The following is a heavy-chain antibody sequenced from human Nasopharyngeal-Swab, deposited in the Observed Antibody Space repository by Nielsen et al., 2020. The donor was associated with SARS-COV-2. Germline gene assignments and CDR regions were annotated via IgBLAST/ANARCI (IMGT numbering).Heavy chain of an antibody. V-gene: IGHV4-34*01. J-gene: IGHJ5*02. D-gene: IGHD6-6*01. CDR2: INHSGSA. CDR3: ARGAHSSSSGVGNWFDP. Sequence: WIRQPPGKGLEWIGEINHSGSANYNPSLKSRVTISVDTSKNQFYLKLSSVTAADTAVYYCARGAHSSSSGVGNWFDPWGQGTLVTVSS.